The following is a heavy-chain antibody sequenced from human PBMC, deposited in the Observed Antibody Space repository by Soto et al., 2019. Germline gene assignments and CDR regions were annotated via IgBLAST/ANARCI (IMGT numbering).Heavy chain of an antibody. CDR3: ARRGSGSYYDY. CDR1: GFTFSSYA. CDR2: ISGSGGST. J-gene: IGHJ4*02. Sequence: EVQLLESGGGLVQPGGSLRLSCAASGFTFSSYAMRWVRQAPVKGLEWVSAISGSGGSTYYADSGKGRFTLSRDNSKNTLYLQMNSLRAEDTAVYYCARRGSGSYYDYWGQGTLVTVSS. D-gene: IGHD1-26*01. V-gene: IGHV3-23*01.